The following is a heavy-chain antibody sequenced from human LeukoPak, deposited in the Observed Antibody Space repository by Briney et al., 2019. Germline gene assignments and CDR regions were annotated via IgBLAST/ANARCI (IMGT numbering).Heavy chain of an antibody. J-gene: IGHJ3*02. CDR3: ARYLNYADYTAAFDI. D-gene: IGHD4-17*01. V-gene: IGHV4-39*02. CDR2: ICYRGDT. Sequence: PSETLSLTCTVSGGSISSTSYFWGWIRQPPGKDLQWIGNICYRGDTYYNPSLKGRVTMSVDTSKNHFSLKLSSVTAADTAVYYCARYLNYADYTAAFDIWGQGTVVTVSS. CDR1: GGSISSTSYF.